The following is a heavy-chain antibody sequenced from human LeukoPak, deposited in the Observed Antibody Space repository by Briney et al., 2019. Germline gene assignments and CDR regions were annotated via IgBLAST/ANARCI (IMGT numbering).Heavy chain of an antibody. CDR1: GGSFSGYY. CDR3: ARGKGLLWFGELLSLDY. V-gene: IGHV4-34*01. Sequence: SETLSLTCAVYGGSFSGYYWSWIRQPPGKGLEWIGEINHSGSTNYNPSLKSRVTISVDTSKNQFSLKLSSVTAADTAVYYCARGKGLLWFGELLSLDYWGQGTLVTVSS. CDR2: INHSGST. J-gene: IGHJ4*02. D-gene: IGHD3-10*01.